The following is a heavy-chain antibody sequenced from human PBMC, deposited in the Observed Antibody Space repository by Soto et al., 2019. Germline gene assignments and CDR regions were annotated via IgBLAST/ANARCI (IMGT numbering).Heavy chain of an antibody. V-gene: IGHV3-74*01. D-gene: IGHD3-3*01. Sequence: GGSLRLSCAASGFTFSRFWMHWVRQVPGKGLEWVSRVSDDGSSTTYADSVKGRFTISRDNAKNALYLQMNSLRVEDTAVYYCARDQYYDFWSGYYRAYGMDVWGQGTTVTVSS. CDR3: ARDQYYDFWSGYYRAYGMDV. CDR1: GFTFSRFW. CDR2: VSDDGSST. J-gene: IGHJ6*02.